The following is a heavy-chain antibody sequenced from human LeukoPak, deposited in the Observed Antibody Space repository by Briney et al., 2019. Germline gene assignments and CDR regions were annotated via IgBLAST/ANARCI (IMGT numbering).Heavy chain of an antibody. Sequence: SETLSLTCTVSGGSVTTYHWSWIRQPPGKGLEWIGYIYYSGSINYNPSLNSRVTISLDTSKNEFSLKLRSVTAADTAVYSCARYPGASGDSYYFDYWGQGTRVTVSS. CDR2: IYYSGSI. D-gene: IGHD4-17*01. J-gene: IGHJ4*02. CDR1: GGSVTTYH. V-gene: IGHV4-59*02. CDR3: ARYPGASGDSYYFDY.